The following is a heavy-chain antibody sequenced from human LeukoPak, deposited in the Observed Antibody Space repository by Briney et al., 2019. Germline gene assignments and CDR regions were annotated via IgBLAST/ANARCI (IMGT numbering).Heavy chain of an antibody. J-gene: IGHJ4*02. CDR2: IDPSDSYT. Sequence: GESLRISCKGSGYSFTSYWITWVRPMPGKGLEWMGRIDPSDSYTDYSPSFQGHVTISADKSISTAYLQWRSLKASDTAMYYCTSSPGDFDYWGQGTLVTVSS. V-gene: IGHV5-10-1*01. D-gene: IGHD7-27*01. CDR1: GYSFTSYW. CDR3: TSSPGDFDY.